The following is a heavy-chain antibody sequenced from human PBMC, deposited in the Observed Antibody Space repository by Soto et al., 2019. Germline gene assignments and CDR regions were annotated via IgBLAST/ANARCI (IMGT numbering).Heavy chain of an antibody. J-gene: IGHJ6*04. Sequence: PAESLSLSCALSGFTFSIYSMNWVRQAPGKGLEWVASISSSRGYMYYPDSVKGRFTISRDNAKNSLYLQMNSLRAEDTAVYYCASVLEACTTTRCPVYNSYGLAVGGKGTPLT. CDR1: GFTFSIYS. V-gene: IGHV3-21*01. D-gene: IGHD2-8*01. CDR2: ISSSRGYM. CDR3: ASVLEACTTTRCPVYNSYGLAV.